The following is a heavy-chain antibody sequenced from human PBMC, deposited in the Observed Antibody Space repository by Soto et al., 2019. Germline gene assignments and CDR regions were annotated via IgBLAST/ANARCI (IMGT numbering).Heavy chain of an antibody. J-gene: IGHJ4*02. CDR2: ISPDGGST. D-gene: IGHD3-10*01. Sequence: QVQLVQSGAEVKKPGASVKVSCKASGYDFTDHYIHWVRQAPAQGLEWMGIISPDGGSTRYSQKFQVRITITRDTSTSTVYMELSRLRSEDTALYYCARAPRGGVIIVITSAQTDYWGQGTLVTVSS. V-gene: IGHV1-46*01. CDR3: ARAPRGGVIIVITSAQTDY. CDR1: GYDFTDHY.